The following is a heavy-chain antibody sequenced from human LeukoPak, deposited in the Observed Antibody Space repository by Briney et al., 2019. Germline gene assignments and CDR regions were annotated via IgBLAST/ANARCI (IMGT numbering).Heavy chain of an antibody. V-gene: IGHV1-2*02. CDR3: ARARFLEWLLPSYYGMDV. J-gene: IGHJ6*02. D-gene: IGHD3-3*01. Sequence: ASVKVSCKASGYTFTGYYMHWVRQAPGQGLEWRGWINPNSGGTNYAQKFQGRVTMTRDTSISTAYMELSRLRSDDTAVYYCARARFLEWLLPSYYGMDVWGQGTTVTVSS. CDR2: INPNSGGT. CDR1: GYTFTGYY.